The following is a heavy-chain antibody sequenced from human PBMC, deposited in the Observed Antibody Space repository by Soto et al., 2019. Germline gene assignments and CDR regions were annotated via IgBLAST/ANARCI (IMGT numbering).Heavy chain of an antibody. CDR3: AREYYYDSSGYYDNWFDP. V-gene: IGHV4-59*01. J-gene: IGHJ5*02. CDR1: GGSISSYY. Sequence: SETLSLTCTVSGGSISSYYWSWIRQPPGKGLEWIGYIYYSGSTNYSPSLKSRVTISVDTSKNQFSLKLSSVTAADTAVYYCAREYYYDSSGYYDNWFDPWGQGTLVTVSS. D-gene: IGHD3-22*01. CDR2: IYYSGST.